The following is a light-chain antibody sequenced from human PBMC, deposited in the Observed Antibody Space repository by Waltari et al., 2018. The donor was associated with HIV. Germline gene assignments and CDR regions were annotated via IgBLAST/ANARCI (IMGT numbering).Light chain of an antibody. Sequence: QSALTQPPSASGSLGQSVTISCTGSSSDIGAYDFVSWFQQHPHSAPKLLLYEVTMRPSTVSALFSGSRSRNTAFLTVAGLQPDDEATYFCSSYGDSLRVLFGGGTNVTVL. CDR3: SSYGDSLRVL. CDR2: EVT. V-gene: IGLV2-8*01. J-gene: IGLJ3*02. CDR1: SSDIGAYDF.